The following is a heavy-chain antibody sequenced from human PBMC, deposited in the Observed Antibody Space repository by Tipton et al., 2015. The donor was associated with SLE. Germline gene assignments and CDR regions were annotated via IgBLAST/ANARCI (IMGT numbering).Heavy chain of an antibody. CDR2: IKQDGSEK. CDR1: GFTFSSYW. V-gene: IGHV3-7*01. CDR3: AKDLYKQLGAFDY. J-gene: IGHJ4*02. D-gene: IGHD6-6*01. Sequence: SLRLSCAASGFTFSSYWMSWVRQAPGKGLEWVANIKQDGSEKYYADSVKGRFTISRDNSKNTLYLQMNSLRAEDTAVYYCAKDLYKQLGAFDYWGQGTLVTVSS.